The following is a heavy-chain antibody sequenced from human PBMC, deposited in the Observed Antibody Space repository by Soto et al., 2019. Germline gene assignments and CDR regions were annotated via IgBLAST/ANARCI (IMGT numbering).Heavy chain of an antibody. CDR2: ISRTDSSK. CDR3: ARDLYGLDV. CDR1: GFSFSDYD. J-gene: IGHJ6*02. V-gene: IGHV3-11*01. Sequence: QVQLVESGGGLVKPGGSLRLSCAATGFSFSDYDMTWIRQAPRQGLEWLSYISRTDSSKYYAGSVKGRFTISVDSAKRSVYLQMNSLRADDTAVYYCARDLYGLDVWGQGTTVIVSS.